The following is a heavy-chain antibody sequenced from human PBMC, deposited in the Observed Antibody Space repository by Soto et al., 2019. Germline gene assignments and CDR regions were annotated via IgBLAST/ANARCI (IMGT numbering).Heavy chain of an antibody. V-gene: IGHV3-30*18. CDR3: AKDYSGYDPRSAFDI. CDR1: GFTFSSYG. J-gene: IGHJ3*02. CDR2: ISYDGSNK. Sequence: PGGSLRLSCAASGFTFSSYGMHWVRQAPGKGLEWVAVISYDGSNKYYADSVKGRFTISRDNSKNTLYLQMNSLRAEDTAVYYCAKDYSGYDPRSAFDIWGQGTMVTVSS. D-gene: IGHD5-12*01.